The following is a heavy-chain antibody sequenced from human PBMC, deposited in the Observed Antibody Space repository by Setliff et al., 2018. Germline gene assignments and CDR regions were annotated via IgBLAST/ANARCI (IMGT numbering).Heavy chain of an antibody. CDR1: GGTFANYG. J-gene: IGHJ6*03. D-gene: IGHD5-18*01. Sequence: SVKVSCKASGGTFANYGVSWVRQAPGQGLEWMGGTIPLFGTTDYAQKFHGRLTIITDESTSTASMELTSLTSDDTAVYYCAREGVDTRSSTDYRYYMDVWGKGTTVTVSS. CDR3: AREGVDTRSSTDYRYYMDV. V-gene: IGHV1-69*05. CDR2: TIPLFGTT.